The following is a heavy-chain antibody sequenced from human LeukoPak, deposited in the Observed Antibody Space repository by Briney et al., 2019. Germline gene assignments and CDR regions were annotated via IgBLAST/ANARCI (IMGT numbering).Heavy chain of an antibody. V-gene: IGHV3-30-3*01. J-gene: IGHJ6*02. CDR2: ISYDGSNK. D-gene: IGHD3-22*01. CDR3: ARENWSPLIVYYYYGMDV. CDR1: GFTFSSYA. Sequence: QPGRSLRLSCAASGFTFSSYAMHWVRQAPGKGLEWVAVISYDGSNKYYADSVKGRFTISRDNSKNTLYLQMNSLRAEDTAVYYCARENWSPLIVYYYYGMDVWGQGTTVTVSS.